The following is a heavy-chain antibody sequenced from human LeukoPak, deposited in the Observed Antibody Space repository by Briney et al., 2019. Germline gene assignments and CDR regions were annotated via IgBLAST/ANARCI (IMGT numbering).Heavy chain of an antibody. CDR1: GFTFSSYA. J-gene: IGHJ4*02. V-gene: IGHV3-23*01. D-gene: IGHD6-6*01. CDR3: AKDSSSSPYYFDY. Sequence: GGSLRLSCAASGFTFSSYAMTWVRQAPGQGLEWVSAISGGGGATYYALSVRGRITISRDNSKTTLYLQMSSLRAEDTAVYYCAKDSSSSPYYFDYWGQGTLVTVSS. CDR2: ISGGGGAT.